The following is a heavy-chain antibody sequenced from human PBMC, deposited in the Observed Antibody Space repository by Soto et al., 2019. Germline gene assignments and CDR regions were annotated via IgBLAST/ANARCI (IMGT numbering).Heavy chain of an antibody. J-gene: IGHJ4*02. CDR1: GFTFSGSA. D-gene: IGHD1-20*01. CDR2: IRSKANSYAT. CDR3: TKGYNWNDGPAGY. V-gene: IGHV3-73*01. Sequence: GGSLRLSCAASGFTFSGSAIHWVRQASGKGLEWVGRIRSKANSYATAYAASVKGRFTISRDDSKNTAYLQMNSLKTEDTAVYYCTKGYNWNDGPAGYWGQGTLVTVSS.